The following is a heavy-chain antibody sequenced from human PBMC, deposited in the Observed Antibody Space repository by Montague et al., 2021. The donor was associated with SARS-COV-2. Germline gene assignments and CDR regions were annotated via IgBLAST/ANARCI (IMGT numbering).Heavy chain of an antibody. V-gene: IGHV4-39*07. CDR2: MYYSGST. Sequence: SETLSLTCTVSGGSISSYHHYWGWIRQPPGKGLEWIGAMYYSGSTWLNPSLKSRVTISVDTSKNQLSLKLRSVTAADTAVYFCGRVILSATSYPFDCWGQGTLVTVSS. CDR3: GRVILSATSYPFDC. CDR1: GGSISSYHHY. J-gene: IGHJ4*02. D-gene: IGHD2/OR15-2a*01.